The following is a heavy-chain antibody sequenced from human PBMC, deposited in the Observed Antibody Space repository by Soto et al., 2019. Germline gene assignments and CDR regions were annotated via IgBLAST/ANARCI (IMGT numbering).Heavy chain of an antibody. Sequence: EVQLLESGGGFVQPGGSLRLSCAASAFTFSTYAMTWVRQAPGKGLEWVSSVSGSGGSTYYADSVKGRFTISRDNSKNTHYLHMNRLRAEDTAVYFCAKSSATCGVISCFLPFALDVWGQGTTVTVSS. CDR2: VSGSGGST. CDR1: AFTFSTYA. CDR3: AKSSATCGVISCFLPFALDV. J-gene: IGHJ6*02. D-gene: IGHD2-8*02. V-gene: IGHV3-23*01.